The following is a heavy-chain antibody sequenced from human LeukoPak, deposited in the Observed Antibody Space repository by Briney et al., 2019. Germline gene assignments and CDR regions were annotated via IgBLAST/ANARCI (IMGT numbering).Heavy chain of an antibody. CDR3: ARHVSSVGVSGYYTHSSYYYGMDV. CDR2: IYYSGST. Sequence: PSQTLSLTCTVSGGSISSGGYYWSWTRQPPGKGLEWIGYIYYSGSTNYNPSLKSRVTISVDTSKNQFSLKLSSVTAADTAVYYCARHVSSVGVSGYYTHSSYYYGMDVWGQGTTVTVSS. V-gene: IGHV4-61*08. CDR1: GGSISSGGYY. J-gene: IGHJ6*02. D-gene: IGHD3-3*01.